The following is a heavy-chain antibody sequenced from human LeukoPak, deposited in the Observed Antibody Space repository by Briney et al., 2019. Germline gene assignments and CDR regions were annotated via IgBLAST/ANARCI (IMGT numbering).Heavy chain of an antibody. CDR3: AKDGTMVRVLIILNIGDHFYMDV. CDR1: GFTFSSHG. CDR2: IRYDGSNK. V-gene: IGHV3-30*02. J-gene: IGHJ6*03. D-gene: IGHD3-10*01. Sequence: GGSLRLSCAASGFTFSSHGMHWVRQAPGRGLEWVAFIRYDGSNKYYADSVKGRFTISRDNSRDTLSLQMNSLRAENTAVYYCAKDGTMVRVLIILNIGDHFYMDVWGKGTTVTVSS.